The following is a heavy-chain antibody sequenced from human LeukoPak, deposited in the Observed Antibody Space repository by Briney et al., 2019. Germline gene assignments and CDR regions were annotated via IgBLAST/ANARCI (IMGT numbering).Heavy chain of an antibody. J-gene: IGHJ4*02. Sequence: EASVTVSFKASGGTFSSYTISWVRQAPGQGLEWMGRIIPILGIANYAQKFQGRVTITADKSTSTAYMELSSLRSEDTAVYYCARESPIYYFDYWGQGTLVTVSS. D-gene: IGHD3-3*01. CDR2: IIPILGIA. CDR3: ARESPIYYFDY. CDR1: GGTFSSYT. V-gene: IGHV1-69*04.